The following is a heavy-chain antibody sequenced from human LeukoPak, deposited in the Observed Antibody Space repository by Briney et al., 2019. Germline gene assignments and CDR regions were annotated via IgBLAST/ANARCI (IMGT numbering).Heavy chain of an antibody. CDR2: ISGSGDST. Sequence: GGSLRLSCAASGFTFSTYAMTWARQAPGKGLEWVSGISGSGDSTYYADSVKGRFTISRDNSKNTLYLQMNSLRAEDTAVYYCAKDRDPTRDGYSFGGFDYWGQGTLVTVSS. CDR1: GFTFSTYA. V-gene: IGHV3-23*01. J-gene: IGHJ4*02. CDR3: AKDRDPTRDGYSFGGFDY. D-gene: IGHD5-24*01.